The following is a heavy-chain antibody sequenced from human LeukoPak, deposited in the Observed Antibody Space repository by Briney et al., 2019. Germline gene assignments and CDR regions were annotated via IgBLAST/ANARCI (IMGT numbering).Heavy chain of an antibody. V-gene: IGHV4-59*01. CDR3: ARGYSSGWNDY. J-gene: IGHJ4*02. D-gene: IGHD6-19*01. CDR1: SGSISSYY. Sequence: SETLSLTCTVSSGSISSYYWSWIRQPPGKGLEWIGYIYYSGSTNYNPSLKSRVTISVDTSKNQFSLKLSSVTAADTAVYYCARGYSSGWNDYWGQGTLVTVSS. CDR2: IYYSGST.